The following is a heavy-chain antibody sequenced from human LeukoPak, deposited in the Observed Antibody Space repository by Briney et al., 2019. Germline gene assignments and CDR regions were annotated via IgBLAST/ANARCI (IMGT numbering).Heavy chain of an antibody. CDR1: GGSISTYY. J-gene: IGHJ5*02. D-gene: IGHD1-26*01. V-gene: IGHV4-4*07. CDR3: ARDFSGGYDRTWFDP. Sequence: PSETLSLTCTVSGGSISTYYWSWIRQPAGKGLEWIGRIYTSGSTNYNPSLKSRVTMSADTSKNQFSLNLISVTAADTAVYYCARDFSGGYDRTWFDPWGQGTLVTVSS. CDR2: IYTSGST.